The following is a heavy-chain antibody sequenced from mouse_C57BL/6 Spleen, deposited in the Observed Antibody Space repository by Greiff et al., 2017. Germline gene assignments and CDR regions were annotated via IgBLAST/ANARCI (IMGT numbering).Heavy chain of an antibody. J-gene: IGHJ1*03. V-gene: IGHV1-78*01. D-gene: IGHD2-4*01. CDR3: ARYEDYDDWYVDV. CDR1: GYTFTDHT. CDR2: IYPRDGST. Sequence: VKLQESDAELVKPGASVKISCKVSGYTFTDHTIHWMKQRPEQGLEWIGYIYPRDGSTKYNEKFKGKATLTADKSSSTAYMQLNSLTSEDSAVYFCARYEDYDDWYVDVWGTGTTVTVSS.